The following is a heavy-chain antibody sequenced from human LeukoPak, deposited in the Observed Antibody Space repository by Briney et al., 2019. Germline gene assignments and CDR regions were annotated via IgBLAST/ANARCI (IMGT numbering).Heavy chain of an antibody. CDR1: GFTFSSYS. Sequence: GGSLRLSCAASGFTFSSYSVNWVRQAPGKGLEWVTNIKPDGSEKYYVDSVKGRFTISRDNAKKSLYLQMNSLRAEDTALYYCARDTVGATDYWGQRTLVTVSS. CDR3: ARDTVGATDY. CDR2: IKPDGSEK. J-gene: IGHJ4*02. D-gene: IGHD1-26*01. V-gene: IGHV3-7*01.